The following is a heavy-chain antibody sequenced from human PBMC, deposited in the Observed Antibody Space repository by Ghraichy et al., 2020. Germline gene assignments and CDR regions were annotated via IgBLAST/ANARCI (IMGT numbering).Heavy chain of an antibody. J-gene: IGHJ6*03. CDR2: INHSGST. CDR1: GGSFSGYY. V-gene: IGHV4-34*01. D-gene: IGHD6-19*01. CDR3: ARGRYSSGSYGTGFPLYYYYYYMDV. Sequence: SETLSLTCAVYGGSFSGYYWSWIRQPPGKGLEWIGEINHSGSTNYNPSLKSRVTISVDTSKNQFSLKLSSVTAADTAVYYCARGRYSSGSYGTGFPLYYYYYYMDVWGKGTTVTVSS.